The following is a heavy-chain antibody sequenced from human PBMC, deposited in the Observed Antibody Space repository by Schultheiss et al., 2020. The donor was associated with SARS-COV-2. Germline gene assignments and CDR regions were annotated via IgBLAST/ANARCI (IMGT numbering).Heavy chain of an antibody. CDR3: ARGAHIAVAGTDAFDI. V-gene: IGHV3-21*01. CDR2: ISGSGGST. D-gene: IGHD6-19*01. J-gene: IGHJ3*02. Sequence: GESLKISCAASGFTFSSYSMSWVRQAPGKGLEWVSAISGSGGSTYYADSVKGRFTISRDNAKNSLYLQMNSLRAEDTAVYYCARGAHIAVAGTDAFDIWGQGTMVTVSS. CDR1: GFTFSSYS.